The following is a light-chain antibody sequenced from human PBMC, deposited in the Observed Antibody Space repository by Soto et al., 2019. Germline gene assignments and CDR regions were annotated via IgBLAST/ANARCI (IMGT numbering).Light chain of an antibody. J-gene: IGKJ4*01. CDR2: DAS. V-gene: IGKV3-20*01. CDR1: QSAISN. Sequence: EIVMTQSPATLSVSPGERVTLSCRASQSAISNLAWYQQKPGQAPRLLIYDASNSATGIPARFSGSGSGTDFTLTISRLEPEDFAVYYCQQYGSSPLTFGGGTKVDIK. CDR3: QQYGSSPLT.